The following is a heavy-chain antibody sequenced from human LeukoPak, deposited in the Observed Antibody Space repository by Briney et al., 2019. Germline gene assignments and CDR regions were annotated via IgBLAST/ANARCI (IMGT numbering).Heavy chain of an antibody. J-gene: IGHJ4*02. Sequence: SETLSLTCTVSGGSISSYYWSWIRQPPGKGLEWIGYIYYSGSTNYNPSLKSRVTISVDTSKNQFSLKLSSVTAAGTAVYYCATYSSGWYPYYFDYWGQGTLVTVSS. CDR1: GGSISSYY. V-gene: IGHV4-59*01. D-gene: IGHD6-19*01. CDR2: IYYSGST. CDR3: ATYSSGWYPYYFDY.